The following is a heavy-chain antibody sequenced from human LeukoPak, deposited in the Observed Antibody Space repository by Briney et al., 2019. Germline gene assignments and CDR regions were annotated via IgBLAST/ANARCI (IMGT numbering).Heavy chain of an antibody. CDR3: AKDLYGSYAMDV. J-gene: IGHJ6*02. V-gene: IGHV3-23*01. CDR2: ISGSSDTT. D-gene: IGHD4-17*01. Sequence: PGGSLRLSCATSGFMFSSDAMNWLGQAPGKGVEGVSSISGSSDTTYYADFVKGRLTISRDYSKNTLYLQMNSLRVEDTAMYYCAKDLYGSYAMDVWGQGTAVT. CDR1: GFMFSSDA.